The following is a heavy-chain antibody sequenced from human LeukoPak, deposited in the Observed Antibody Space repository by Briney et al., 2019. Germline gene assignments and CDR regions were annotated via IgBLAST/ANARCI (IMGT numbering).Heavy chain of an antibody. D-gene: IGHD3-10*01. CDR3: TRVRLWFGELPDY. J-gene: IGHJ4*02. CDR1: GFTFGDYA. CDR2: IRSKAYGGTT. V-gene: IGHV3-49*03. Sequence: SLRLSCTASGFTFGDYAMSWFRQAPGKGLEWVGFIRSKAYGGTTEYAASVKGRFTISRDDSKSIAYLQMNSLKTEDTAVYYCTRVRLWFGELPDYWGQGTLVTVSS.